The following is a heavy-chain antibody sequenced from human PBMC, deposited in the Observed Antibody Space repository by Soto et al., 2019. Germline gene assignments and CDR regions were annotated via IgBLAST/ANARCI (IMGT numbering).Heavy chain of an antibody. V-gene: IGHV1-18*01. Sequence: GASVKVSCKASGYTFTSYGISWVRQAPGQGLEWMGWISAYNGNTNYAQKLQGRVTMTTDTSTSTAYMELRSLRSEDTAVYYCSRVDPGETSPFDHWGQGTLVPSPQ. J-gene: IGHJ4*02. CDR1: GYTFTSYG. CDR3: SRVDPGETSPFDH. CDR2: ISAYNGNT. D-gene: IGHD3-10*01.